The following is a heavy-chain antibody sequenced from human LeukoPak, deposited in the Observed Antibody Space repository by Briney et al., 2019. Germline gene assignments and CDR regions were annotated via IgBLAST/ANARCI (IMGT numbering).Heavy chain of an antibody. J-gene: IGHJ5*02. CDR1: GYTFTSYY. V-gene: IGHV1-46*01. CDR3: ARGPYYYGSGSYYNDNWFDP. D-gene: IGHD3-10*01. Sequence: GASVKVSCKASGYTFTSYYMHWVRQAPGQGLEWMGIINPSGGSTSYAQKFQGRVTMTRDTSTSTVYMELSGLRSEDTAVYYCARGPYYYGSGSYYNDNWFDPWGQGTLVTVSS. CDR2: INPSGGST.